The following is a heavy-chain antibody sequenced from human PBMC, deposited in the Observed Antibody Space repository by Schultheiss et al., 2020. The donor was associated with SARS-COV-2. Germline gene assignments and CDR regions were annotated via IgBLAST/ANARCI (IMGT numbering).Heavy chain of an antibody. V-gene: IGHV4-61*08. CDR3: ARSGVDSDAFDI. Sequence: SETLSLTCTVSGGSISSGGYYWSWIRQHPGKGLEWIGYIYYSGSTNYNPSLKSRVTISVDTSKNQFSLKLSSVTAADTAVYYCARSGVDSDAFDIWGQGTMVTVSS. CDR2: IYYSGST. J-gene: IGHJ3*02. CDR1: GGSISSGGYY. D-gene: IGHD3-3*01.